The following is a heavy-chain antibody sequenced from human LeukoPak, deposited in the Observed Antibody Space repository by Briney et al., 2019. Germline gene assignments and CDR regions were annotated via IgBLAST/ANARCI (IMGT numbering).Heavy chain of an antibody. J-gene: IGHJ6*03. V-gene: IGHV4-34*01. D-gene: IGHD6-13*01. CDR1: GGSFSGYY. Sequence: SETLSLTCAVYGGSFSGYYWSWIRQPPGKGLEWIGEISHSGSTNYNPSLKSRVTISVDTSKNQFSLKLSSVTAADTAVYYCARGLRYSSSWYIGYYYMDVWGKGTTVTVSS. CDR2: ISHSGST. CDR3: ARGLRYSSSWYIGYYYMDV.